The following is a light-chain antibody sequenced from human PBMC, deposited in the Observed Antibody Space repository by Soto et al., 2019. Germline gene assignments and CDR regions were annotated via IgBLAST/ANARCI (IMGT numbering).Light chain of an antibody. CDR3: QQRSDWHPTIT. CDR1: QSISTY. CDR2: NTF. J-gene: IGKJ5*01. V-gene: IGKV3-11*01. Sequence: EIVLTQSPATLSLSPGERATLSCRASQSISTYLAWYQQRPGQAPRLLIYNTFNRATGIPARFTGSGSGTDFTLTISSLDPEDFAVYYCQQRSDWHPTITFGQGTRLEIK.